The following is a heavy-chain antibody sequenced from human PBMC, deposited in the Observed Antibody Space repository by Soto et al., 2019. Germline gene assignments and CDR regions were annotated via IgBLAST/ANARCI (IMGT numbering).Heavy chain of an antibody. D-gene: IGHD3-22*01. CDR3: AKGSDYYDSSGTHAFDY. V-gene: IGHV3-30*18. Sequence: HPGGSLRLSCAASGFTFSSYGMHWVRQAPGKGLEWVAVISYDGSNKYYADSVKGRFTISRDNSKNTLYLQMNSLRAEDTAVCHCAKGSDYYDSSGTHAFDYWGQGTLVTVSS. CDR2: ISYDGSNK. CDR1: GFTFSSYG. J-gene: IGHJ4*02.